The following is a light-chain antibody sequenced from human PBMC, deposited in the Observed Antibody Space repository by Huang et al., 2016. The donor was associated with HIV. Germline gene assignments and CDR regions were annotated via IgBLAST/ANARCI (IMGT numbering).Light chain of an antibody. CDR3: QQYYASPQT. J-gene: IGKJ1*01. V-gene: IGKV4-1*01. CDR2: WSS. CDR1: QSVFSTSTNKDY. Sequence: DIVMAQSPVSLAVSLCERATLTCRSSQSVFSTSTNKDYLAWFQQKPGQPPKLLLFWSSPREVGVPDRFSGRGSGTHVTLTIANLEADDAAIYYCQQYYASPQTFGQGTRV.